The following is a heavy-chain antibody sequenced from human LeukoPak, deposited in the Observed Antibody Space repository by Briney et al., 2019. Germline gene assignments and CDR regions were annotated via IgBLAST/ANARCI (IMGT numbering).Heavy chain of an antibody. J-gene: IGHJ4*02. D-gene: IGHD3-10*01. CDR3: ARDVFGLDY. V-gene: IGHV1-8*01. CDR1: GYTFSSYD. Sequence: GASVKVSCKASGYTFSSYDINWVRQATGQGLEWMGWINPNSGHTGFAQKFQGRVTMTRDTSTSTVYMELSSLRSEDTAVYYCARDVFGLDYWGQGTLVTVSS. CDR2: INPNSGHT.